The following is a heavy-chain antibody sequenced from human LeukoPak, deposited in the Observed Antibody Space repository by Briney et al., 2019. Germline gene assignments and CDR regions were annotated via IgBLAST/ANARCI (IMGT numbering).Heavy chain of an antibody. Sequence: SETLSLTCTVSGGSVSSGSYYWSWIRQPPGKVLEWIGYIYYSGSTNYSPSPKSRVTISVDTSKNQFSLKLNSVTAADTAVYYCARWTYDTSSYHFDYWGQGNLVTVSS. J-gene: IGHJ4*02. CDR2: IYYSGST. CDR1: GGSVSSGSYY. D-gene: IGHD3-22*01. V-gene: IGHV4-61*01. CDR3: ARWTYDTSSYHFDY.